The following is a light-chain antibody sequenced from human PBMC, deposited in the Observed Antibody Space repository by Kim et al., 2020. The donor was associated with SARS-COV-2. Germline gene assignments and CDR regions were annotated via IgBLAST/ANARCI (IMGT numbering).Light chain of an antibody. CDR2: AST. J-gene: IGKJ1*01. CDR3: QQYDTSPWT. V-gene: IGKV3-20*01. Sequence: SPGERAPLSCRASQSVGSDYLAWYQQNPGQAPRLLIYASTRRATGIPDRFSGSGSGTDFTLTINGLEPEDFAVFYCQQYDTSPWTFGQGTKVDIK. CDR1: QSVGSDY.